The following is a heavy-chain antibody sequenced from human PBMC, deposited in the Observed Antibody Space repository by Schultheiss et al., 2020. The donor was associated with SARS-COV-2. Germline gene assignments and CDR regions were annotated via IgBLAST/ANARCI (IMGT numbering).Heavy chain of an antibody. J-gene: IGHJ5*02. Sequence: GGSLRLSCAASGFTLNTYTIHWVRQAPGKGLEWVAVISYGGSDKYYADSVKGRFTISRDNAKNTVFLEMNRLRTEDTAVYYCAKVHSSAWYWTESWGQGTLVTVSS. CDR2: ISYGGSDK. CDR3: AKVHSSAWYWTES. V-gene: IGHV3-30*04. CDR1: GFTLNTYT. D-gene: IGHD6-13*01.